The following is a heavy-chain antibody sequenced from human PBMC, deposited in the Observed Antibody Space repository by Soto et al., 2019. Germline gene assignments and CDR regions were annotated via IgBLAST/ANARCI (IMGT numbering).Heavy chain of an antibody. Sequence: GGSLRLSCAASGFTFSNYWMYWVRQAPGKGPLWVSRINSDGSTTNYADPVKGRFTISRDNAKNTLDLQMNSLRAEDTAMYYCAMRYCRGGSCYGEYFQHWGQGTLVTVSS. V-gene: IGHV3-74*01. CDR2: INSDGSTT. J-gene: IGHJ1*01. D-gene: IGHD2-15*01. CDR1: GFTFSNYW. CDR3: AMRYCRGGSCYGEYFQH.